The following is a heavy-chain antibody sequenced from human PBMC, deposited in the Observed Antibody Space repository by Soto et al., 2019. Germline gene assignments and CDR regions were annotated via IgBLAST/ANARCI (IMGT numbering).Heavy chain of an antibody. CDR3: AKDSTVSSGYYSRASYYYYYGMDV. V-gene: IGHV3-23*01. Sequence: EVQLLESGGGLVQPGGSLRLSCAASGFTFSSYAMSWVRQAPGKGLEWVSAISGSGGSTYYADSVKGRFTISRDNSKNTLYLQMNSLRAEDTAVYYCAKDSTVSSGYYSRASYYYYYGMDVWGQGTTVTVSS. J-gene: IGHJ6*02. CDR2: ISGSGGST. CDR1: GFTFSSYA. D-gene: IGHD3-22*01.